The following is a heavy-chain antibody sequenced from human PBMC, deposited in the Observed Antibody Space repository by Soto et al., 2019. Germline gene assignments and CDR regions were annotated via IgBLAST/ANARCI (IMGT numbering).Heavy chain of an antibody. Sequence: ASVKVSCKASGYTFTSYGISWVRQAPGQGLEWMGWISAYNGNTNYAQKLQDRVTMTTDTSTSTAYMELRSLRSDDTAVYYCARAEEYSSSPGLDHWGQGTLVTVSS. CDR2: ISAYNGNT. J-gene: IGHJ4*02. D-gene: IGHD6-6*01. V-gene: IGHV1-18*01. CDR3: ARAEEYSSSPGLDH. CDR1: GYTFTSYG.